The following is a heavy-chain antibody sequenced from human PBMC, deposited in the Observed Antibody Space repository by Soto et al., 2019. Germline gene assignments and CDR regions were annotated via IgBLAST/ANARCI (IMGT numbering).Heavy chain of an antibody. Sequence: QIALQESGPTVVKPTQTLTLTCTFSGFSLTTTGVGVGWIRHAPGKALEWLAMVYWNDERRYSPSLKSRLTITQGASKILVVPMITCMEPGDPCPYFWANLDSRGFFSHFASWGQGTLFTVSS. CDR3: ANLDSRGFFSHFAS. CDR2: VYWNDER. D-gene: IGHD3-22*01. V-gene: IGHV2-5*01. J-gene: IGHJ5*02. CDR1: GFSLTTTGVG.